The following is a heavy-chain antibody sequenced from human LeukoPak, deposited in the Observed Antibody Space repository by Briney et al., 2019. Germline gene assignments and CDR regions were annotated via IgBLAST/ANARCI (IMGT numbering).Heavy chain of an antibody. CDR3: ARDVVSGDSSGYYYVDWFDP. CDR1: GGSISSSSYY. Sequence: SETLSLTCTVSGGSISSSSYYWSWIRQPPGKGLEWIGYIYYSGSTNYNPSLKSRVTISVDTSKNQFSLKLSSVTAADTAVYYCARDVVSGDSSGYYYVDWFDPWGQGTLVTVSS. J-gene: IGHJ5*02. CDR2: IYYSGST. D-gene: IGHD3-22*01. V-gene: IGHV4-61*01.